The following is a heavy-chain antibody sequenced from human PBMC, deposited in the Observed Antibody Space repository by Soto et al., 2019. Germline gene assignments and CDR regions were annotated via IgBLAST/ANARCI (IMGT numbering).Heavy chain of an antibody. CDR3: ARLIRDASGSYRLDY. CDR1: GGSISPYY. V-gene: IGHV4-59*08. Sequence: QVQLQESSPGRVKPSETLSLTCTASGGSISPYYWSWIRQPPGEGMEWLGYIYYSGYTNYNPSLKSRLTISVDTSKNQFSLRLSSVTAADTAVYFCARLIRDASGSYRLDYWGRGTLVTVSS. CDR2: IYYSGYT. J-gene: IGHJ4*02. D-gene: IGHD3-10*01.